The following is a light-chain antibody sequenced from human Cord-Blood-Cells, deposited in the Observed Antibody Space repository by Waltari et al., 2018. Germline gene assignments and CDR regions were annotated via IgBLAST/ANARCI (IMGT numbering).Light chain of an antibody. CDR2: DVS. CDR1: SSYVGGYNY. J-gene: IGLJ1*01. Sequence: QSALTQPASVSGSPGQSIPLSSTGTSSYVGGYNYVSWYQQHPGKAPKLMIYDVSNRPSGVSNRFSGSKSGNTASLTISGLQAEDEADYYCSSYTSSSTYVFGTGTKVTVL. V-gene: IGLV2-14*01. CDR3: SSYTSSSTYV.